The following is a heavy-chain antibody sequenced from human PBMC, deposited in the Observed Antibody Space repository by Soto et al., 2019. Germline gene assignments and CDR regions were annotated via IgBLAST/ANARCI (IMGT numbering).Heavy chain of an antibody. CDR3: ARDRGPSSGYYPYWFDP. D-gene: IGHD3-22*01. V-gene: IGHV1-69*12. CDR2: IIPIFGTA. J-gene: IGHJ5*02. CDR1: GGTFSSYA. Sequence: QVQLVQSGAEMKKPGSSVKVSCKASGGTFSSYAISWVRQAPGQGLEWMGEIIPIFGTANYAQKFQGRVTINADESTSTAYMELSSLRSEDTAVYYCARDRGPSSGYYPYWFDPWGQGTLVTVSS.